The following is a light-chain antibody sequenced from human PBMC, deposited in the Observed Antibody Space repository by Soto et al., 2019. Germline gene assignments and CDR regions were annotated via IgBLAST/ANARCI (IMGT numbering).Light chain of an antibody. Sequence: QSVLTQPPSASGTPGQRVTISCSGSISNIGSNFIYWYQQLPGTAPKLLIYRNNERPSGVPDRFSGSKSGTSAFLAISGLRSEDEADYHCAAWDDSLSGVVFGGGTKLTVL. CDR3: AAWDDSLSGVV. CDR1: ISNIGSNF. V-gene: IGLV1-47*01. CDR2: RNN. J-gene: IGLJ2*01.